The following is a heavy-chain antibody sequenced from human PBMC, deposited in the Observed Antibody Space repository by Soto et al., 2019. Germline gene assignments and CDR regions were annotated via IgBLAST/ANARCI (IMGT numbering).Heavy chain of an antibody. CDR3: ARSWGMTGYFYY. J-gene: IGHJ4*02. CDR1: GFTFSSYA. CDR2: ISYDGSNK. D-gene: IGHD3-9*01. Sequence: LRLSCAASGFTFSSYAMHWVRQAPGKGLEWVAVISYDGSNKYYADSVKGRFTISRDNSKNTLYLQMNSLRAEDTAVYYCARSWGMTGYFYYWGQGTLVT. V-gene: IGHV3-30-3*01.